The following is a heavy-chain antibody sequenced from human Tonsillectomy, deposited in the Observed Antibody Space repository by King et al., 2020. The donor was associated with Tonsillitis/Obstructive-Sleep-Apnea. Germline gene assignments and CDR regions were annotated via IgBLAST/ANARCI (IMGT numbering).Heavy chain of an antibody. CDR1: GFTFSDYY. Sequence: VQLVESGGGLVKPGGSLRLSCAASGFTFSDYYMSWIRQAPGKGLEWVSYISSSSSYKKYEDSVKGRFTIPRDNAKNSRYLQMNSMRAEDTAVYYCARDLGEPEPFDYWGQGTLVTVSS. V-gene: IGHV3-11*05. J-gene: IGHJ4*02. D-gene: IGHD3-16*01. CDR2: ISSSSSYK. CDR3: ARDLGEPEPFDY.